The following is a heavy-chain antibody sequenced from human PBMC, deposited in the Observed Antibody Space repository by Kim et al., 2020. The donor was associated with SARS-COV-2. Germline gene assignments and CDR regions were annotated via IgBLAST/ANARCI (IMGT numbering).Heavy chain of an antibody. CDR1: GGSISSYY. J-gene: IGHJ3*02. V-gene: IGHV4-59*08. CDR2: IYYSGST. Sequence: SETLSLTCTVSGGSISSYYWSWIRQPPGKGLEWIGYIYYSGSTTYNPSLKSRITISVDTSNNQFSLKLSSVTAADTAVYYCARLNNRRTFDIWGQGTMVT. D-gene: IGHD1-20*01. CDR3: ARLNNRRTFDI.